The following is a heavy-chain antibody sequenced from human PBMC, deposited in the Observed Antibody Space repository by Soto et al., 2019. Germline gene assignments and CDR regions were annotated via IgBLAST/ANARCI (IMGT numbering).Heavy chain of an antibody. V-gene: IGHV3-23*01. CDR3: AKIVRGGIAVDGTFDY. CDR2: ISGSGGST. J-gene: IGHJ4*02. CDR1: GFTFSSYA. D-gene: IGHD6-19*01. Sequence: EVQLLESGGGLVQPGGSLRLSCAASGFTFSSYAMSWVRQAPGKGLEWVSAISGSGGSTYYADSVQGRFTISRDNSKNTLYLQMNSLRAEDTAVYYCAKIVRGGIAVDGTFDYWGQGTLVTVSS.